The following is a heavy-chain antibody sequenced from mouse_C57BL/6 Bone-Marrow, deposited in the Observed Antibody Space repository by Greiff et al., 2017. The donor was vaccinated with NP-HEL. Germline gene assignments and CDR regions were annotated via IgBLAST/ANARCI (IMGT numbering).Heavy chain of an antibody. CDR2: IYPGDGDT. D-gene: IGHD1-1*01. CDR1: GYAFSSYW. V-gene: IGHV1-80*01. J-gene: IGHJ2*01. Sequence: QVQLQQSGAELVKPGASVKISCKASGYAFSSYWMNWVKQRPGKGLEWIGQIYPGDGDTNYNGKFKGKATLTADKSSSTAYMQLSSLTSEDSAVYFCARDYSGSSVDYWGQGTTLTVSS. CDR3: ARDYSGSSVDY.